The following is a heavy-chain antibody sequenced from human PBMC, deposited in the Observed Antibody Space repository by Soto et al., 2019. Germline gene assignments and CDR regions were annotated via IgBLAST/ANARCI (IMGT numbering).Heavy chain of an antibody. CDR3: VRTTYFADSSGYTRCFVY. J-gene: IGHJ4*02. Sequence: EVQLVESGVGLVQPGGSLRLSSAVSGFTLSDHYIDWVREAPGKGLEWVGRSRDKAQGYSTEYAASVKGRFTTSRDDSKNSVYLQMNSLKIEDTAVYYCVRTTYFADSSGYTRCFVYWGQGTLVTVSS. V-gene: IGHV3-72*01. CDR1: GFTLSDHY. D-gene: IGHD3-22*01. CDR2: SRDKAQGYST.